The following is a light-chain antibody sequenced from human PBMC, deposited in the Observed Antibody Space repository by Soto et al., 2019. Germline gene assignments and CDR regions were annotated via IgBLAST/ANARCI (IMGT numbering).Light chain of an antibody. J-gene: IGKJ2*01. V-gene: IGKV3-11*01. Sequence: EIVLTQSPATLSLSPGERATLSCRASQSVSSYLAWYQQKPGQAPRLLIYDASNRATVIPARFSGSGSGTDFTLTISSLEPEDFAVYYCQQRSNWPTFGQGTKLEIK. CDR2: DAS. CDR1: QSVSSY. CDR3: QQRSNWPT.